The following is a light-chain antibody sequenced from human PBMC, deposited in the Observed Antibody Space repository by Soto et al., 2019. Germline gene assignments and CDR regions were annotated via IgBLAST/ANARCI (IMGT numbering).Light chain of an antibody. CDR1: QSVNTN. J-gene: IGKJ4*01. V-gene: IGKV3-15*01. CDR3: HQDNNWPVT. Sequence: VMTQSPATLSVSPGERATLSCRASQSVNTNLAWYQQRPGQAPRLLIYGASTRTTVVPGRFSGSGSGTEFTLTISSLQSEDFSDYFCHQDNNWPVTFGGGTKVEIK. CDR2: GAS.